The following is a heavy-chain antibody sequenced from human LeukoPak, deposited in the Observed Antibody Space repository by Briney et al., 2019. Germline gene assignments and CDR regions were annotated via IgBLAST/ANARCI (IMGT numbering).Heavy chain of an antibody. J-gene: IGHJ4*02. CDR2: ISYDGSNK. CDR1: GFTFSSYA. D-gene: IGHD3-22*01. V-gene: IGHV3-30*04. CDR3: ARDLYYYDSSGYSLSLDY. Sequence: GGSLRLSCAASGFTFSSYAMHWVRQAPGKGLEWVAVISYDGSNKYYADSVKGRFTISRDNSKNTLYLQMNSLRAEDTAVYYCARDLYYYDSSGYSLSLDYWGQGTLVTVSS.